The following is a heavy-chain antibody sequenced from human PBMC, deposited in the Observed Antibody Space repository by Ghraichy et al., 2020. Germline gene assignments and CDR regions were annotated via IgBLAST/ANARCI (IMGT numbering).Heavy chain of an antibody. CDR2: IDHIGRI. J-gene: IGHJ6*02. Sequence: SETLSLTCAVYGGSFRDYYWTWIRQPPGKGLEYIGEIDHIGRIDHNPSLRSRVTMSVDTTRNHFSLKLRSVTATDTAVYYCARATLRDGMDVWGQGTTVIVSS. CDR3: ARATLRDGMDV. V-gene: IGHV4-34*01. CDR1: GGSFRDYY.